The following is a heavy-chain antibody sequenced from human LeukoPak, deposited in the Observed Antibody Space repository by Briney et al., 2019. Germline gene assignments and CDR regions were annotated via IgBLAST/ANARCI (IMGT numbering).Heavy chain of an antibody. CDR2: ISYDGSNK. Sequence: PGGSLRLSCAASGFTFSSYAMHWVRQAPGKGLEWVAVISYDGSNKYYADSVKGRFTISRDNSKNTLYLQMNSLRAEDTAVYYCARDQVVVPAATLDYWGQGTLVTVSS. J-gene: IGHJ4*02. V-gene: IGHV3-30-3*01. CDR3: ARDQVVVPAATLDY. CDR1: GFTFSSYA. D-gene: IGHD2-2*01.